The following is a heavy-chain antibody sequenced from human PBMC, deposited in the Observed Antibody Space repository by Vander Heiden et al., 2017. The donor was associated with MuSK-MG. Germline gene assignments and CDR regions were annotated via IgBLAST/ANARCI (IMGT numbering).Heavy chain of an antibody. CDR3: AHSLAARSARLSFDL. CDR2: IYWDDDK. Sequence: QITLKESGPTLVKPTQTLTLTCTFSGFSLSTSGVGVGWIRQPPGKALEWLALIYWDDDKPYRPFLKSRVTNTKDPSKNQVVLNRTNMDPVDTATYYCAHSLAARSARLSFDLWGRGTLVTVSS. CDR1: GFSLSTSGVG. D-gene: IGHD6-6*01. V-gene: IGHV2-5*02. J-gene: IGHJ2*01.